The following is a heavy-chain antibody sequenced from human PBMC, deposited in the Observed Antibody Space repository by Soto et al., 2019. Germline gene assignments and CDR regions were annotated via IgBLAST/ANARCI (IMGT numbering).Heavy chain of an antibody. CDR2: IIPIFGTA. D-gene: IGHD3-22*01. V-gene: IGHV1-69*06. Sequence: SVKVSCKASGGTFSSYAISWVRQAPGQGLEWMGGIIPIFGTANYAQKFQGRVTITADKSTSTAYMELSSLRSEDTAVYYCARLWYYDSSGYLGYYYYGMDVWGQGTTVTVSS. J-gene: IGHJ6*02. CDR3: ARLWYYDSSGYLGYYYYGMDV. CDR1: GGTFSSYA.